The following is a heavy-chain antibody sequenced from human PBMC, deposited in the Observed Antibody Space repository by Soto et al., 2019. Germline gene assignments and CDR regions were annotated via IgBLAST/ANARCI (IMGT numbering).Heavy chain of an antibody. CDR2: ISYDGSNK. V-gene: IGHV3-30*18. CDR1: GFTFSSYG. J-gene: IGHJ1*01. D-gene: IGHD2-15*01. CDR3: PKDDLYSH. Sequence: GGSLRLSCAASGFTFSSYGIHWVRQAPGKGLEWVAAISYDGSNKYYADPVKGRFTISRDNSKNTLYLQMNSLRAEDTAVYYCPKDDLYSHWGQGTLVTVSS.